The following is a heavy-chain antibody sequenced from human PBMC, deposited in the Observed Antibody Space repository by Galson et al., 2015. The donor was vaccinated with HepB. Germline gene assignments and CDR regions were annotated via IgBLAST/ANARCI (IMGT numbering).Heavy chain of an antibody. J-gene: IGHJ3*02. CDR1: GFTFSTFT. V-gene: IGHV4-59*04. D-gene: IGHD1-26*01. CDR3: ARPLVLNGRFYPGVGPFHI. CDR2: IYYSGTT. Sequence: LRLSCAASGFTFSTFTMSWIRQGPGKDLEWIGSIYYSGTTYYSPSFQSRVAMSVDTSKNQLSLTLTPVTAADTAVYYCARPLVLNGRFYPGVGPFHIWGQGTMVTVS.